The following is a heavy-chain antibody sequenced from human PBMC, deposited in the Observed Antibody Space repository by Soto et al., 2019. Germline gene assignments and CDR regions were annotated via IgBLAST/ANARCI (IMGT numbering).Heavy chain of an antibody. CDR3: AILRFLEWKQYYYYGMDV. J-gene: IGHJ6*02. D-gene: IGHD3-3*01. CDR1: GGTFSSYA. CDR2: VIPIFGTA. V-gene: IGHV1-69*06. Sequence: GASVKVSCKASGGTFSSYAISWVRQAPGQGLEWMGGVIPIFGTANYAQKFQGRVTITADKSTSTAYMELSSLRSEDTAVYYCAILRFLEWKQYYYYGMDVWGQGTTVTVSS.